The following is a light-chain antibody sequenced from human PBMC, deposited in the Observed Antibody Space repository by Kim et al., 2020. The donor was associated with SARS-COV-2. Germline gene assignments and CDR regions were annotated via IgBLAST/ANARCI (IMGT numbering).Light chain of an antibody. CDR3: QQYSHWPLT. CDR1: QSVSSN. Sequence: EIVMTQSPATLSVSPGERATLSCRASQSVSSNLAWYQQTPGQAPRLLIYGASTRATGIPGRFSGSGSGTEFTLTISSLQSEDFAVYYCQQYSHWPLTFGGGTKVDIK. V-gene: IGKV3-15*01. CDR2: GAS. J-gene: IGKJ4*01.